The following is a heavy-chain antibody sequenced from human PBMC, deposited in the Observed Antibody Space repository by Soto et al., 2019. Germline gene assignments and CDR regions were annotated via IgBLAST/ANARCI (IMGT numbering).Heavy chain of an antibody. V-gene: IGHV4-39*01. CDR2: IYYSGST. J-gene: IGHJ4*02. D-gene: IGHD4-4*01. Sequence: QLQLQESGPGLVKPSETLSLTCTVSGGSISSSSYYWGWIRQPPGKGLEWIGSIYYSGSTYYNPSLKSRVTIPVDTSTDQFSRKRSSVTAADTAVYYCARLEAVTTAFDYGGQGTLVTVSS. CDR3: ARLEAVTTAFDY. CDR1: GGSISSSSYY.